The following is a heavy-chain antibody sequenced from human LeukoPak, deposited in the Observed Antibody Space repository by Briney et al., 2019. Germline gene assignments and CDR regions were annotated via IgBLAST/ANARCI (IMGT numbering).Heavy chain of an antibody. V-gene: IGHV3-23*01. J-gene: IGHJ5*02. D-gene: IGHD1-1*01. CDR2: ISGSGGST. CDR1: GFTFSSYA. CDR3: TTDASWAGNL. Sequence: GGSLRLSCAASGFTFSSYAMSWVRQAPGKGLEWVSAISGSGGSTYYADSVKGRFTISRDNSKNTLYLQMNGLKIEDTAVYYCTTDASWAGNLWGQGTLVTVSS.